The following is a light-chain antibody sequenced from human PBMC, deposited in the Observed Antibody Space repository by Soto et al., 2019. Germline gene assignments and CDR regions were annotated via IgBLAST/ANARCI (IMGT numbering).Light chain of an antibody. Sequence: EIVMTQSPATLSVSPGERATLSCRASQSVSSNLAWYQQKPGQAPRLLIHGASTRATGIPARFSGSGSGTEFTLTISSLQSEDFAVYYCQQYNNWPLWTFGQGTKVGIK. CDR3: QQYNNWPLWT. CDR1: QSVSSN. CDR2: GAS. V-gene: IGKV3-15*01. J-gene: IGKJ1*01.